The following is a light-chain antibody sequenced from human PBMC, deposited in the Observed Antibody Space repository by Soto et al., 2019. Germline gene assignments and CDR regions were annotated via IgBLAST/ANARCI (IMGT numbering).Light chain of an antibody. V-gene: IGLV1-40*01. Sequence: QSVLTQPPSVSGAPGQRVTISCTGSSSNIGAGYDVHWYQQLPGTDPKLLIYGNSNRPSGVPDRFSGSKSGTSASLAITGLQAADEADYYCQSYDSSLSGHVVFGGGIKVTVL. J-gene: IGLJ2*01. CDR2: GNS. CDR1: SSNIGAGYD. CDR3: QSYDSSLSGHVV.